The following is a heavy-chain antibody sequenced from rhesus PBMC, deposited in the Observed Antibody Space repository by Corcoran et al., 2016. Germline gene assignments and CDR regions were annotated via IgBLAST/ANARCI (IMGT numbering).Heavy chain of an antibody. D-gene: IGHD2-39*02. J-gene: IGHJ6*01. V-gene: IGHV4-99*01. CDR2: LPGNTGST. CDR3: ARQGYTDHLGGLDS. Sequence: QVQLEESGPGLVKPSETLSLTCAVSGYSLSSSYHWGWIRQPPGKGLEYIWFLPGNTGSTSHNPALKSRVTISKDTSKNQFSLRLTSVTAADTAVYYCARQGYTDHLGGLDSWGQGVVVTVSS. CDR1: GYSLSSSYH.